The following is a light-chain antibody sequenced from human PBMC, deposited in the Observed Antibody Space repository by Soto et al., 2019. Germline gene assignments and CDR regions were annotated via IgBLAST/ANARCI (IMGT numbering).Light chain of an antibody. CDR1: QSVRSN. CDR2: GAS. Sequence: EVVMTQSPTTLSVSPGERVTLCCRASQSVRSNLAWYQQKTGQSHRLLIYGASTRATGVPARFSGGGSGTEFTLTITSLQSEDFAVYWCQQYNNWPLTFGPGTRLE. V-gene: IGKV3D-15*01. J-gene: IGKJ5*01. CDR3: QQYNNWPLT.